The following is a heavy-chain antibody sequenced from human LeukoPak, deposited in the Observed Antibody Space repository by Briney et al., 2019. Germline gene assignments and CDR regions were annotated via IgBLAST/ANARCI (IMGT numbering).Heavy chain of an antibody. CDR2: IYYSGST. J-gene: IGHJ5*02. D-gene: IGHD5-12*01. CDR3: ARGGDIVATRSTVRNWFDP. Sequence: PSQTLSLTCTDSGGSISSGDYYWSWIRQPPGKGLEWIGYIYYSGSTYYNPSLKSRVTISVDTSKNQFSLKLSSVTAADTAVYYCARGGDIVATRSTVRNWFDPWGQGTLVTVSS. V-gene: IGHV4-30-4*08. CDR1: GGSISSGDYY.